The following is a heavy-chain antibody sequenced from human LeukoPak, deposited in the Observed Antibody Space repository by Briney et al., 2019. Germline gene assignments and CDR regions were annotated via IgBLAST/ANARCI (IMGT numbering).Heavy chain of an antibody. CDR2: ISSLSGTI. J-gene: IGHJ4*02. D-gene: IGHD3-9*01. CDR1: GFTFSSYS. Sequence: GGSLRLSCAASGFTFSSYSMNWVRQAPGEGLEWVSYISSLSGTIYYADSVKGRFTISRDNAKNSLYLQMNNLRAEDTAVYYCAKGVVLTGYYKVAYFDYWGQGTLVTVSS. V-gene: IGHV3-48*01. CDR3: AKGVVLTGYYKVAYFDY.